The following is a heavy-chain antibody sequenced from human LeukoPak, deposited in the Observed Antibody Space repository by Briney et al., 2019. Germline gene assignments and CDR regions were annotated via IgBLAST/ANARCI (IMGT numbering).Heavy chain of an antibody. CDR2: INPVNGGT. CDR3: ARDYTGNGNGDC. J-gene: IGHJ4*02. D-gene: IGHD2-8*02. CDR1: GYTFTSYY. Sequence: GASVKVSCKASGYTFTSYYIHWVRQAPGQGLEWMGKINPVNGGTSYAQKFQGRVAMTRDTTTSTVYMEMSSLRSEDTAIYYCARDYTGNGNGDCWGQGTLVTVSS. V-gene: IGHV1-46*03.